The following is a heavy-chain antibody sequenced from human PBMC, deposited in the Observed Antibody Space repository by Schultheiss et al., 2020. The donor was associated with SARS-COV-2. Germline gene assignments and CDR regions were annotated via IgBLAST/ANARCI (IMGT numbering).Heavy chain of an antibody. CDR3: ARDREYSSLSWFDP. D-gene: IGHD6-6*01. Sequence: GGSLRLSCAASGFIFSGSAMHWVRQAPGKGLEWVAVISYDGSNKYYADSVKGRFTISRDNSKNTLYLQMNSLRAEDTAVYYCARDREYSSLSWFDPWGQGTLVTVSS. CDR2: ISYDGSNK. J-gene: IGHJ5*02. CDR1: GFIFSGSA. V-gene: IGHV3-30*04.